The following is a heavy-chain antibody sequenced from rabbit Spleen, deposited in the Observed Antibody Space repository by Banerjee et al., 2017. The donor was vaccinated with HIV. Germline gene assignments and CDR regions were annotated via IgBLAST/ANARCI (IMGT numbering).Heavy chain of an antibody. CDR3: ARDLLGVIGWNFYL. J-gene: IGHJ4*01. CDR1: GFSFSDRDV. V-gene: IGHV1S45*01. Sequence: QEQLVESGGGLVQPEGSLTLTCKASGFSFSDRDVMCWVRQAPGKGLEWIACINAATAKPVYATWAKGRFTISRTSSTTVTLQMTSLTAADRATYFCARDLLGVIGWNFYLWGQGTLVTVS. CDR2: INAATAKP. D-gene: IGHD1-1*01.